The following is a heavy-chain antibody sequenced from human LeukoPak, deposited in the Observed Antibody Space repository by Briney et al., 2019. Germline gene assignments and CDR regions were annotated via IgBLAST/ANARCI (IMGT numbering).Heavy chain of an antibody. V-gene: IGHV1-2*02. CDR2: INPNSGGT. CDR3: ARAPYCSSTSCSHFDY. CDR1: GYTFTGYY. Sequence: ASVKVSCKASGYTFTGYYMHWVRQAPGQGLEWMRWINPNSGGTNYAQKFQGRVTMTRDTSISTAYMELSRLRSDDTAVYYCARAPYCSSTSCSHFDYWGQGTLVTVSS. J-gene: IGHJ4*02. D-gene: IGHD2-2*01.